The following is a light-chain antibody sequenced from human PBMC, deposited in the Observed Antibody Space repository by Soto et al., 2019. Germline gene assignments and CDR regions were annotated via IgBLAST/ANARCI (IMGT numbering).Light chain of an antibody. CDR2: GAS. V-gene: IGKV1-6*01. J-gene: IGKJ1*01. CDR1: QDIRNE. CDR3: LQDRNNPRT. Sequence: AIQMTQSPSSLSASVGDRVTITCRASQDIRNELGWYQQRPGKAPKALIYGASNLQSGVPSRFSGSGCGTESTLTISSMQPEDFATYYRLQDRNNPRTFGQGTKVESK.